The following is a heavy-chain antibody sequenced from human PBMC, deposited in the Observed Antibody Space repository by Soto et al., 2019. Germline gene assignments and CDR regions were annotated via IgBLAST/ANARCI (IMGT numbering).Heavy chain of an antibody. D-gene: IGHD3-10*01. CDR3: ARENNVLPGGYFDY. J-gene: IGHJ4*02. CDR1: GGSISSSSYY. Sequence: SETLSLTCTVSGGSISSSSYYWGWIRQPPGKGLEWIGEIYQSGSTNYNPSLKSRVTMSVDRSKNQFSLKLSSVTAADTAVYYCARENNVLPGGYFDYWGQGTLVTVSS. V-gene: IGHV4-39*07. CDR2: IYQSGST.